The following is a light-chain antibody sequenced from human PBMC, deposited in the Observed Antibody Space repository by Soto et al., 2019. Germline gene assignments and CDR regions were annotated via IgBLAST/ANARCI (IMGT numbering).Light chain of an antibody. J-gene: IGKJ2*01. CDR2: DAS. Sequence: EIVLTQSPATLSLSPGERATLSCRASQSVSSYLACYQQKCGQAPRLLIYDASNRATGIPARFSGSGSGTDFTLTISSLEPEDFAVYYCQQRSNSPRTFGQGTKLEIK. CDR3: QQRSNSPRT. V-gene: IGKV3-11*01. CDR1: QSVSSY.